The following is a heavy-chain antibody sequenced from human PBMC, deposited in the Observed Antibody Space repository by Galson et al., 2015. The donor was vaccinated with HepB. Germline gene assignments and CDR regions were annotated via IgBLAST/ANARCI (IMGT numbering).Heavy chain of an antibody. CDR3: VPRPAQDYGGNSGY. CDR1: GFTFSSYA. J-gene: IGHJ4*02. Sequence: LRLSCAASGFTFSSYAMHWVRQAPGKGLEWVAVISYDGSNKYYADSVKGRFTISRDDSKNTLYLQMNSLRAEDTAVYYCVPRPAQDYGGNSGYWGQGTLVTVSS. CDR2: ISYDGSNK. V-gene: IGHV3-30*04. D-gene: IGHD4-23*01.